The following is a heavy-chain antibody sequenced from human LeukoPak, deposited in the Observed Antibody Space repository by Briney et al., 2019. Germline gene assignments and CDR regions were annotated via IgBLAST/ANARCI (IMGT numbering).Heavy chain of an antibody. J-gene: IGHJ4*02. D-gene: IGHD3-10*01. CDR1: GGSISSSSYY. CDR3: ARGQYYYGSGSLYFDY. Sequence: SETLSLTCTVSGGSISSSSYYWGWLRQPAGRGLEWIGRIYTSGSTNYNPSLKSRVTMSVDTSKNQFSLKLSSVTAADTAVYYCARGQYYYGSGSLYFDYWGQGTLVTVSS. CDR2: IYTSGST. V-gene: IGHV4-61*02.